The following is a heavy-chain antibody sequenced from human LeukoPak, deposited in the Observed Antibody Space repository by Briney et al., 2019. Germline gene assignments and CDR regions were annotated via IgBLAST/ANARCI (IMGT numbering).Heavy chain of an antibody. CDR3: ARDKGELAAAGFWFDP. V-gene: IGHV3-30-3*01. CDR1: GFTFSSYA. Sequence: GRSLRLSCAASGFTFSSYALHWVRQAPGKGLEWVAVISYDGSNKYYADSVKGRFTISRDNSKNTLYLQMNSLRAEDTAVYYCARDKGELAAAGFWFDPWGQGILVTVSS. CDR2: ISYDGSNK. J-gene: IGHJ5*02. D-gene: IGHD6-13*01.